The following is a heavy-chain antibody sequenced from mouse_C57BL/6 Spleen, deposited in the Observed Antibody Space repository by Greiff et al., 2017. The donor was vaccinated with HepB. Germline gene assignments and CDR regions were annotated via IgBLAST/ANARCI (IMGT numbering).Heavy chain of an antibody. D-gene: IGHD1-2*01. J-gene: IGHJ4*01. CDR3: ARDHYYGDAMDY. Sequence: ESGPGLVKPSQSLSLTCSVTGYSITSGYYWNWIRQFPGNKLEWMGYISYDGSNNYNPSLKNRISITRDTSKNQFFLKLNSVTTEDTATYYCARDHYYGDAMDYWGQGTSVTVSS. CDR2: ISYDGSN. CDR1: GYSITSGYY. V-gene: IGHV3-6*01.